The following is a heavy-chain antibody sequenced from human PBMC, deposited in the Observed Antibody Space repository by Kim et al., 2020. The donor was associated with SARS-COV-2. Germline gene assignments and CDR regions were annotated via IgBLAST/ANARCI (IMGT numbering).Heavy chain of an antibody. J-gene: IGHJ4*02. D-gene: IGHD1-20*01. CDR3: ARDYNWGYYFDF. V-gene: IGHV3-30*14. Sequence: YSLDPVKGRFTISRDNSKNTLYLQMNSLRAEDTAIYYCARDYNWGYYFDFWGQGTLVTVSS.